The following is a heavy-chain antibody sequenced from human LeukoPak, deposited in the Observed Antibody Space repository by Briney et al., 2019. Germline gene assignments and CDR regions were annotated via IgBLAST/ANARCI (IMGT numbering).Heavy chain of an antibody. Sequence: GGSLRLSCAASGFTFSSYGMHWVRQAPGKGLEWVAVILNDGSQEKYADSVKGRFTISRDNSKNTLFLQMNSLRAEDTAVYYCARDDALGDNALDIWGRGTMVTVSS. CDR3: ARDDALGDNALDI. CDR2: ILNDGSQE. J-gene: IGHJ3*02. D-gene: IGHD3-16*01. CDR1: GFTFSSYG. V-gene: IGHV3-33*01.